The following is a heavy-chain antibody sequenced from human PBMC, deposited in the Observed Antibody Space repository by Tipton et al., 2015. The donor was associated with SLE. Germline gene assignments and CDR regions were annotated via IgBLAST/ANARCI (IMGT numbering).Heavy chain of an antibody. D-gene: IGHD1-26*01. CDR1: GFTFSDDA. CDR2: ISRSGSAT. V-gene: IGHV3-23*01. CDR3: AKGTGTYTAYYYCGMDV. Sequence: SLRLSCAASGFTFSDDAMSWVRQAPGKGLEWVSRISRSGSATYYADSVKGRFTISRDNSKNTLYLEMNSLRPEDTAVYFCAKGTGTYTAYYYCGMDVWGHGTTVSVSS. J-gene: IGHJ6*01.